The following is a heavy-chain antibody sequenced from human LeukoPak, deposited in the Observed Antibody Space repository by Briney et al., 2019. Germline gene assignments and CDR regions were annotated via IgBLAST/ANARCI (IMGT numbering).Heavy chain of an antibody. CDR2: ITGNNGNT. CDR1: GYIFIGYG. V-gene: IGHV1-18*01. D-gene: IGHD1-26*01. J-gene: IGHJ4*02. Sequence: ASVKVSCKPSGYIFIGYGISWVRQAPGQGLEWMGWITGNNGNTNYAPSLQGRVTMTTDTSTNTAYVELTSLRSDDTAVYYCARDQRNSGSYRFEYWGQGTLVTVSS. CDR3: ARDQRNSGSYRFEY.